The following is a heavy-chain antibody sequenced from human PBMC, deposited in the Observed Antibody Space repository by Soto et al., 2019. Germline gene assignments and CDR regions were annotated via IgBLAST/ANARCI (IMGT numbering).Heavy chain of an antibody. Sequence: GESLKISCQGSGYSFTNSWIAWVRQMPGKGLEWMGIIFPSDSDTRYSPSFQGQITISADKSLSTAYLRWSSLKASDTAMYYCARLGSGMDVWGQGTTVTVSS. J-gene: IGHJ6*02. CDR3: ARLGSGMDV. CDR1: GYSFTNSW. V-gene: IGHV5-51*01. D-gene: IGHD3-10*01. CDR2: IFPSDSDT.